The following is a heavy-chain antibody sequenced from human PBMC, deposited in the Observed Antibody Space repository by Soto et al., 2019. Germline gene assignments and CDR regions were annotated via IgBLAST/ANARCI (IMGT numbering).Heavy chain of an antibody. D-gene: IGHD6-13*01. J-gene: IGHJ4*02. Sequence: PSETLSLTCTVSGGSISSYYWSWIRQPPGKGLEWIGYIYYSGSTNYNPSLKSRVTISVDTSKNQCSLKLSSVTAADTAVYYCARVRSAHSSSSSATFDYWGQGTPVTVSS. CDR3: ARVRSAHSSSSSATFDY. CDR1: GGSISSYY. CDR2: IYYSGST. V-gene: IGHV4-59*01.